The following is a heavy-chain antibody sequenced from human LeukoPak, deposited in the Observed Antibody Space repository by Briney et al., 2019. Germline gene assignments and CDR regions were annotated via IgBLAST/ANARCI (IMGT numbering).Heavy chain of an antibody. J-gene: IGHJ4*02. CDR3: ARDTDYYDSSGYSPSPFDSFDY. D-gene: IGHD3-22*01. V-gene: IGHV1-69*04. CDR2: IIPILGIA. CDR1: GGTFSSYA. Sequence: SVKVSRKASGGTFSSYAISWVRQAPGQGLAWVGRIIPILGIANYAQKFQGRVTITADKSTSTAYMELSSLRSEDTAVYYCARDTDYYDSSGYSPSPFDSFDYWGQGTLVTVSS.